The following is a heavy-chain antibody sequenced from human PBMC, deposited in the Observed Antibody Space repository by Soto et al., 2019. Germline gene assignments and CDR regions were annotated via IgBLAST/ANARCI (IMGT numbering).Heavy chain of an antibody. CDR2: IYHTGST. CDR1: GGSVNSAGYS. D-gene: IGHD3-22*01. J-gene: IGHJ3*02. V-gene: IGHV4-30-2*01. CDR3: ARVPIYYDSSGYYQYGTFDI. Sequence: SETLSLTCAVSGGSVNSAGYSWSWVRQPPGKGLEWIGYIYHTGSTYYNPSLKSRVTISLDRSNNHFSLELSSVTAADTAVYYCARVPIYYDSSGYYQYGTFDIWGQGTMVTV.